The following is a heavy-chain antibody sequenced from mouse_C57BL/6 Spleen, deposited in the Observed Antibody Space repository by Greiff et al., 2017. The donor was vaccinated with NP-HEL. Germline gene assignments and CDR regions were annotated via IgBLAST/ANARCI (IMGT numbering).Heavy chain of an antibody. V-gene: IGHV7-3*01. CDR2: IRNKANGYTI. CDR1: GFTFTDYY. CDR3: ARSIDYYYADDPFYAMGY. Sequence: EVKLMESGGGLVQPGGSLSLSCAASGFTFTDYYMSWVRQPPGKALEWLGFIRNKANGYTIEYSASVKGRFTISRDNSQSILYLQMNALRAEDSATYYCARSIDYYYADDPFYAMGYWGQGTSVTVSS. D-gene: IGHD2-4*01. J-gene: IGHJ4*01.